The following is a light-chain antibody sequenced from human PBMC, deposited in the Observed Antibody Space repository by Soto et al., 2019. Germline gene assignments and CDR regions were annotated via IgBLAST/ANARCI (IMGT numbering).Light chain of an antibody. J-gene: IGKJ1*01. CDR2: AAS. CDR1: QSISNC. V-gene: IGKV1-39*01. CDR3: HQNYNVPPWT. Sequence: DIQMTQSPSSLSASVGDRVTITCRASQSISNCLDWYQLKPGKAPKLLIYAASSLQSGVPSRFSGSGSGTDFTLTISSLQAEDFATYYCHQNYNVPPWTFGQGTKVEIK.